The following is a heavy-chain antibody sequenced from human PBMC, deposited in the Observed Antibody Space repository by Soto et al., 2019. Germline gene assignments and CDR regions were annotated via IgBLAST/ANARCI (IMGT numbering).Heavy chain of an antibody. CDR2: ISSSSSYI. CDR3: ASLYGSAYGMDV. V-gene: IGHV3-21*01. J-gene: IGHJ6*02. D-gene: IGHD3-10*01. Sequence: GGSLRLSCAASGFTFSSYSMNWVRQAPGKGLEWVSSISSSSSYIYYADSVKGRFTISRDNAKNSLYLQMNSLRAEDTAVYYCASLYGSAYGMDVWGQGTTVTVSS. CDR1: GFTFSSYS.